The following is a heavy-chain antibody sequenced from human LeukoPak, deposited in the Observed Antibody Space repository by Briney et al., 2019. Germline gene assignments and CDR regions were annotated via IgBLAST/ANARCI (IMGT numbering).Heavy chain of an antibody. Sequence: SETLSLTCTVSGDSIGSGGYYWSWIRQHPGKGLEWIGYISYSGNTYYNPSLKSRAAISADTPKNQFSLKLSSTTAADTAVYYCARAPVATPSEFDYWGQGTLVTVSS. D-gene: IGHD5-12*01. CDR2: ISYSGNT. V-gene: IGHV4-31*03. CDR1: GDSIGSGGYY. CDR3: ARAPVATPSEFDY. J-gene: IGHJ4*02.